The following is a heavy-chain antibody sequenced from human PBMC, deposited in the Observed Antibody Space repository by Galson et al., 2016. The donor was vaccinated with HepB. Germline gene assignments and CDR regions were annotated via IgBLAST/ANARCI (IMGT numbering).Heavy chain of an antibody. CDR1: GFPFNNAW. V-gene: IGHV3-15*01. D-gene: IGHD4-17*01. Sequence: SLRLSCAASGFPFNNAWLNWVRQAPGKGLEWVGLIRSKNNGGATSTCAAPVEGRFTISRDDSKNTLYLQMNSLRAGDTAVYYCAKDQEGLGGPYGFDYWGRGTLVTVSS. J-gene: IGHJ4*02. CDR2: IRSKNNGGATS. CDR3: AKDQEGLGGPYGFDY.